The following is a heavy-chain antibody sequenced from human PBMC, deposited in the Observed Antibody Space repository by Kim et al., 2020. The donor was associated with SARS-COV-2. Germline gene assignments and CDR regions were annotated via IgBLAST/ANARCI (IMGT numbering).Heavy chain of an antibody. J-gene: IGHJ4*02. V-gene: IGHV3-30*01. Sequence: KGRLTTCRKNSKNTLYLQMNSLRAEDTAVYYCARKVYYYDSSRGYYFDYWGQGTLVTVSS. CDR3: ARKVYYYDSSRGYYFDY. D-gene: IGHD3-22*01.